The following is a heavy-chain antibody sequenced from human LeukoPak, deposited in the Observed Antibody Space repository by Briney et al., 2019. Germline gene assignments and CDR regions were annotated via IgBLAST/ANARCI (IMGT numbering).Heavy chain of an antibody. CDR2: INTDGRTT. D-gene: IGHD3-3*01. J-gene: IGHJ4*02. V-gene: IGHV3-74*01. Sequence: GGSLRLSCAASGFTFNNHWMHWVRQAPGKGLVWISRINTDGRTTDYADSVKGRFTISRDNSKNTLYLQMNSLRAEDTAVYYCARWNNDFWSGYYSYFDYWGQGTLVTVSS. CDR3: ARWNNDFWSGYYSYFDY. CDR1: GFTFNNHW.